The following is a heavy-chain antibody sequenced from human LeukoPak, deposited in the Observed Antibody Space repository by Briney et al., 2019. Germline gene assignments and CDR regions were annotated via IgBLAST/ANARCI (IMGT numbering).Heavy chain of an antibody. D-gene: IGHD3-22*01. Sequence: PGGSLRLSCAASGFTFDDYAMHWVRQAPGKGLEWVSGISWNSGSIGYADSVKGRFTISRDNAKNSLYLQMNSLRAEDTALHFCAKGLSRYYLADHIDPWGQGTLVNVSS. J-gene: IGHJ5*02. CDR2: ISWNSGSI. V-gene: IGHV3-9*01. CDR3: AKGLSRYYLADHIDP. CDR1: GFTFDDYA.